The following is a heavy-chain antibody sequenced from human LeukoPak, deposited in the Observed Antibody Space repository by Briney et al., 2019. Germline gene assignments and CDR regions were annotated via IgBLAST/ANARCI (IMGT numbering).Heavy chain of an antibody. CDR3: ARVPSGYSYGSPPDY. J-gene: IGHJ4*02. CDR1: GGTFSSYA. D-gene: IGHD5-18*01. CDR2: IIPIFGTA. Sequence: VKVSCKASGGTFSSYAISWVRQAPGQGLEWMGGIIPIFGTANYAQKFQGRVTITTDESTSTAYMELSSLRAEDTAVYYCARVPSGYSYGSPPDYWGQGTLVTVSS. V-gene: IGHV1-69*05.